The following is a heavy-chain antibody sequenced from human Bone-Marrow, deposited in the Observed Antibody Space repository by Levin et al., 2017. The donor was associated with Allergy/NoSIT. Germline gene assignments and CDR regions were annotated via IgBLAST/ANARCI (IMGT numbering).Heavy chain of an antibody. J-gene: IGHJ6*02. CDR2: IYHTGDT. CDR3: ARDLYDSTPYYSDGMDV. D-gene: IGHD3-22*01. CDR1: GASLSGPNW. V-gene: IGHV4-4*02. Sequence: GSLRLSCAVSGASLSGPNWWTWVRQPPGKGLEWIGDIYHTGDTNYNASLRSRVTLSIDKSKSQFSLRLFSVTAADTAVYYCARDLYDSTPYYSDGMDVWGQGTTVTVSS.